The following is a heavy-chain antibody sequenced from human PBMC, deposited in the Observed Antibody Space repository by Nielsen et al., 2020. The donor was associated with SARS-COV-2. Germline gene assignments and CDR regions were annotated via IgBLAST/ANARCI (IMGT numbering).Heavy chain of an antibody. D-gene: IGHD4-23*01. CDR2: ISVYNGNT. V-gene: IGHV1-18*01. CDR3: ARNGVYGSNMGGCWFDT. CDR1: GYTFSSHG. Sequence: ASVKVSCKASGYTFSSHGITWVRQAPGQGLEWMGWISVYNGNTNSAQKPQGRVTMTTDTSTSTAYMELRSLRSDDTAVYYCARNGVYGSNMGGCWFDTWGQGTLVTVSS. J-gene: IGHJ5*02.